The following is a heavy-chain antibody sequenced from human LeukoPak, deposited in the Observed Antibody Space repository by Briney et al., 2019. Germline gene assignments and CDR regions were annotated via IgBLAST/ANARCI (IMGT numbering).Heavy chain of an antibody. CDR3: ARSSRAAECDY. V-gene: IGHV1-18*04. CDR2: ISAYNGNT. Sequence: ASVKVSCKASGYTFTGYYMHWVRQAPGQGLEWMGWISAYNGNTNYAQKLQGRVTMTTDTSTSTAYMELRSLRSDDTAVYYCARSSRAAECDYWGQGTLVTVSS. J-gene: IGHJ4*02. D-gene: IGHD6-13*01. CDR1: GYTFTGYY.